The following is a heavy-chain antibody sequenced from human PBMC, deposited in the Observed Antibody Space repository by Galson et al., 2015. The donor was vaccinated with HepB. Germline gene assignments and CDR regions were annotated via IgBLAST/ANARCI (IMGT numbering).Heavy chain of an antibody. D-gene: IGHD3-10*01. V-gene: IGHV4-39*01. CDR2: IYYSGST. CDR1: GGSISSSSYY. CDR3: ARHYPTMVRGVMSHFDY. Sequence: LSLTCTVSGGSISSSSYYWGWIRQPPGKGLEWIGSIYYSGSTYYNPSLKSRVTISVDTSKNQFSLKLSSVTAADTAVYYCARHYPTMVRGVMSHFDYWGQGTLVTVSS. J-gene: IGHJ4*02.